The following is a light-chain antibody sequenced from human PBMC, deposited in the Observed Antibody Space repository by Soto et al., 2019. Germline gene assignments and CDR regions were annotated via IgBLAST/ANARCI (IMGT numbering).Light chain of an antibody. CDR2: GAS. J-gene: IGKJ2*01. CDR1: QYISRY. CDR3: QQYHALPYT. Sequence: DLPVTQSPSSLSASVGDRVTITCQASQYISRYLDWYQQKPGQAPKVLIYGASNLIRGVSSRFSGSGSGTHFTFTITSLQPEDFATYYCQQYHALPYTFGQGTKLDIK. V-gene: IGKV1-33*01.